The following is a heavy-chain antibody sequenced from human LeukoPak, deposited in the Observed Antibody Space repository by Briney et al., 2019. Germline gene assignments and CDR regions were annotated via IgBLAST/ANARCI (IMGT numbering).Heavy chain of an antibody. J-gene: IGHJ4*02. CDR1: GGSFSGYY. CDR3: ARGLGREYGGNTNFDY. Sequence: SETLSLTCAVYGGSFSGYYWSWIRQPPGKGLEWIGEINHSGSTNYNPSLKSRVTISVDTSKNQFSLKLSSVTAADTAVYYCARGLGREYGGNTNFDYWGQGTLVTVSS. CDR2: INHSGST. D-gene: IGHD4-23*01. V-gene: IGHV4-34*01.